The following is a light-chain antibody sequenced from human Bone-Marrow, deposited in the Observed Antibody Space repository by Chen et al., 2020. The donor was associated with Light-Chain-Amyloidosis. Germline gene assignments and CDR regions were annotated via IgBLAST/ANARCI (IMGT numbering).Light chain of an antibody. CDR2: RDT. J-gene: IGLJ2*01. CDR1: DLPTKY. V-gene: IGLV3-25*03. CDR3: QSADSSGTYEVI. Sequence: SYELTQPPSVSVSPGQTARITCSGDDLPTKYAYWYHQKPGQAPVHVIHRDTERPSGISERFSGSSSGTTAALTISGVQAEDEADYHCQSADSSGTYEVIFGGGTKLTVL.